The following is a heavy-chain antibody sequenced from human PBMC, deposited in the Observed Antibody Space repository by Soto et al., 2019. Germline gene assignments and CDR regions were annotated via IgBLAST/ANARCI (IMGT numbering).Heavy chain of an antibody. V-gene: IGHV1-69*06. Sequence: QVQLVQSGAEVKKPGSSVKVSCKASGGTFSSYAISWGRQAPGQGLEWMGGIIPIFGTANYAQKFQGRVTITADKSTSTAYMELSSLRSEDTAVYYCARDANYYASSGYRYFDYWGQGTLVTVSS. J-gene: IGHJ4*02. D-gene: IGHD3-22*01. CDR1: GGTFSSYA. CDR2: IIPIFGTA. CDR3: ARDANYYASSGYRYFDY.